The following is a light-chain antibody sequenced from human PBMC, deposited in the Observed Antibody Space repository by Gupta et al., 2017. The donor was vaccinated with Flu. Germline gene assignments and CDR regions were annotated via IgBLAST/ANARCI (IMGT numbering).Light chain of an antibody. Sequence: IVMTQSPDPLTLSPGERPTFNCKTSHNGLDSSNTKTYLDWYQQRRGQPPKRLIYWVSTRESGVPDRFSGSGSGTDFTPTISRLQAEDVGVYYCQQEDSIPYTFGHGTKVDIK. J-gene: IGKJ3*01. CDR2: WVS. CDR3: QQEDSIPYT. V-gene: IGKV4-1*01. CDR1: HNGLDSSNTKTY.